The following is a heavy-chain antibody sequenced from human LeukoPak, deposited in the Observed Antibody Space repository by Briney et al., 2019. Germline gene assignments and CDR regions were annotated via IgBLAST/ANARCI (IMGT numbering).Heavy chain of an antibody. D-gene: IGHD3-22*01. Sequence: GGSLRLSCAASGFTFSSYAMSLVRQAPGKGLEWVSAISGSGGSTYYADSVKGRFTISRDNSKNTLYLQMNSLRAEDTAVYYCAKGQTQDYYDSSGYYGNLNWFDPWGQGTLVTVSS. J-gene: IGHJ5*02. CDR3: AKGQTQDYYDSSGYYGNLNWFDP. CDR2: ISGSGGST. CDR1: GFTFSSYA. V-gene: IGHV3-23*01.